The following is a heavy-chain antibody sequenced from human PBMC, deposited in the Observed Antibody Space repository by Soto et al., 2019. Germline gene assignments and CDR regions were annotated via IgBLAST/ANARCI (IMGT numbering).Heavy chain of an antibody. CDR2: IYYSGST. CDR1: GGSISSSSYY. D-gene: IGHD3-10*01. J-gene: IGHJ5*02. CDR3: AGGRSMVRGVTIWFDP. Sequence: SETLSLTCTVSGGSISSSSYYWGWIRQPPGKGLEWIGSIYYSGSTYYNPSLKISLTISVGTSKNQISLKLSSVTAADTAVYYCAGGRSMVRGVTIWFDPWGQGTLVTVSS. V-gene: IGHV4-39*01.